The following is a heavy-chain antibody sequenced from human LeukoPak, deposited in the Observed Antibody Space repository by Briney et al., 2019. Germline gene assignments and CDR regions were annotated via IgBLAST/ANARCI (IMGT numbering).Heavy chain of an antibody. J-gene: IGHJ6*03. CDR2: INHSGST. D-gene: IGHD5-18*01. V-gene: IGHV4-34*01. CDR3: ARAGYSYGYGYYYMDV. CDR1: GGSFSGYY. Sequence: SETLSLTCAVYGGSFSGYYWSWIRQPPEKGLEWIGEINHSGSTNYNPSLKSRVTISVDTSKNQFSLKLSSVTAADTAVYYCARAGYSYGYGYYYMDVWGKGTTVTVSS.